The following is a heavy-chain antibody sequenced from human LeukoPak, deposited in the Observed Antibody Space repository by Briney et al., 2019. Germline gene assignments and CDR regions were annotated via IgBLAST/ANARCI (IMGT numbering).Heavy chain of an antibody. Sequence: ASVKVSCKASGYTFTSYGISWVRQAPGQGLEWMGWISAYNGNTNYAQKLQGRVTMTTDTSTSTAYMELRSLRSDDAAVYYCARVDRYHGSGDYWGQGTLVTVSS. J-gene: IGHJ4*02. CDR1: GYTFTSYG. CDR2: ISAYNGNT. V-gene: IGHV1-18*01. CDR3: ARVDRYHGSGDY. D-gene: IGHD3-10*01.